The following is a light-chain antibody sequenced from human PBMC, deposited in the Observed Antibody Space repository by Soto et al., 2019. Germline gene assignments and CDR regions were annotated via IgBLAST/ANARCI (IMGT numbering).Light chain of an antibody. CDR3: HQRSDWPIS. J-gene: IGKJ4*01. Sequence: PVTLYFSPEERATLSSIASGSVSTYLAWYQQKPGQSPRLLIYDTSKRATGIPARFSGSGSGTDITLTISSLEPEDFAVYYCHQRSDWPISFCGGSKV. CDR2: DTS. V-gene: IGKV3-11*01. CDR1: GSVSTY.